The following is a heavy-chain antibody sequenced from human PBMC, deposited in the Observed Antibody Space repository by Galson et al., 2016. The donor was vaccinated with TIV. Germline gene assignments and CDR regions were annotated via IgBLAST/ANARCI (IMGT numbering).Heavy chain of an antibody. CDR2: ILSDGSQQ. D-gene: IGHD2-8*01. CDR1: GFTFSRFG. J-gene: IGHJ3*02. CDR3: ARDDEGPQNGFDI. V-gene: IGHV3-33*01. Sequence: SLRLSCAASGFTFSRFGMHWVRQAPGKGLEWLAVILSDGSQQKYADSVRGRFTISRDQSKNTLFLQMNSLRGEDTAVYYCARDDEGPQNGFDIWGQGTMVTISS.